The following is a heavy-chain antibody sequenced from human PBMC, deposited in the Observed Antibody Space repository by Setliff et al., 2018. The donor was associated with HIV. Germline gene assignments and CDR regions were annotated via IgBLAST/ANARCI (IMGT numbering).Heavy chain of an antibody. Sequence: GGSLRLSCAASGFTFSSYSMNWVRQAPGKGLEWVSYISSSSTIYYADSVKGRFTISRDNAKNSLHLQMNSLRAEDTAVYYCARPNYYDSSGSFDYWGQGTLVTVS. CDR3: ARPNYYDSSGSFDY. V-gene: IGHV3-48*01. J-gene: IGHJ4*02. CDR1: GFTFSSYS. D-gene: IGHD3-22*01. CDR2: ISSSSTI.